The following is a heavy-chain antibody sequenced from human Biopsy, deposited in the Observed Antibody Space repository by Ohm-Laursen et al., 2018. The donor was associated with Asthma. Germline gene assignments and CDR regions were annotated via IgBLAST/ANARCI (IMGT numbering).Heavy chain of an antibody. CDR3: AKDRVAGRSYYFDY. CDR1: GFNFHNYG. D-gene: IGHD6-13*01. Sequence: SLRLSCAASGFNFHNYGMNWVRRAPGKGLEWVAQILFDGRKINYPDSVMGRFTISRDNSKNMVYLQMNSLRPEDTAVYYCAKDRVAGRSYYFDYWGQGSLVSVSS. CDR2: ILFDGRKI. V-gene: IGHV3-30*18. J-gene: IGHJ4*02.